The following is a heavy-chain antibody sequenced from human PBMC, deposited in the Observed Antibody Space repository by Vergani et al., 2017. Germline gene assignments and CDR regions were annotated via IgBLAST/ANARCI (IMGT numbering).Heavy chain of an antibody. Sequence: EVQLVQSGAEVKKPGESLKISCKGSGYSFTSYWIGWVRQMPGKGLEWMGIIYPGDSDTRYSPSFQGRVTISADKSISTAYLQWSSLKASDTAMYYCARHRGRGLVVVAATPWYYYYGMDVWSQGTTVTVSS. CDR2: IYPGDSDT. V-gene: IGHV5-51*01. CDR1: GYSFTSYW. CDR3: ARHRGRGLVVVAATPWYYYYGMDV. J-gene: IGHJ6*02. D-gene: IGHD2-15*01.